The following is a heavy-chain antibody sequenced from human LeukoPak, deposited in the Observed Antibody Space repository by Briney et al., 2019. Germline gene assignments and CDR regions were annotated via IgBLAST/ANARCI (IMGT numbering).Heavy chain of an antibody. CDR3: ASTVVVPAMDAFDI. CDR1: GFTVSSNY. Sequence: GGSLRLSCAASGFTVSSNYMSWVRQAPGKGLEWVSVIYSGGSTYYADSVKGRFTISRDNSKNTLYLQMNSLGAEDTAVYYCASTVVVPAMDAFDIWGQGTMVTVSS. V-gene: IGHV3-66*01. J-gene: IGHJ3*02. CDR2: IYSGGST. D-gene: IGHD2-2*01.